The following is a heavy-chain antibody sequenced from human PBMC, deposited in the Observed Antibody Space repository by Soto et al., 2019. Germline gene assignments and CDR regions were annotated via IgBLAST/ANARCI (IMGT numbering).Heavy chain of an antibody. CDR1: GFTFSNAW. Sequence: GGSLRLSCAASGFTFSNAWMNWVRQAPGKGLEWVGRIKSKTDGGTTDYAAPVKGRFTISRDDSKNTLYLQMNSLKTEDTAVYYCTTGQDGYDLFGMDVWGQGTTVTVSS. CDR2: IKSKTDGGTT. J-gene: IGHJ6*02. D-gene: IGHD5-12*01. CDR3: TTGQDGYDLFGMDV. V-gene: IGHV3-15*07.